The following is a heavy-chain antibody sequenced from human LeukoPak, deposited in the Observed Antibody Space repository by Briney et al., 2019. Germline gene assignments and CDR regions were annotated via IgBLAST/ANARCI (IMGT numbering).Heavy chain of an antibody. V-gene: IGHV3-21*01. CDR2: ISSSSSYI. J-gene: IGHJ3*02. CDR3: ASYYYCSGGSCYSNPDAFDI. CDR1: GFTVSSNY. D-gene: IGHD2-15*01. Sequence: PGGSLRLSCAASGFTVSSNYMSWVRQAPGKGLEWVSSISSSSSYIYYADSVKGRFTISRDNAKNSLYLQMNSLRAEDTAVYYCASYYYCSGGSCYSNPDAFDIWGQGTMVTVSS.